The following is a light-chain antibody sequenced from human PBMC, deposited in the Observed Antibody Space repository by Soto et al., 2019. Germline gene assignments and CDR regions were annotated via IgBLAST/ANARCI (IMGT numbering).Light chain of an antibody. CDR1: SSDVGGYNY. CDR2: DVS. Sequence: QSALTQPACVSGSPGQSITISCTGTSSDVGGYNYVSWYQQHPGKAPKLMIYDVSNRPSGVSNRFSGSKSGNTASLTISGLQAEDEADYYCSSYTSSSTPLYVFGTGTKVTVL. CDR3: SSYTSSSTPLYV. J-gene: IGLJ1*01. V-gene: IGLV2-14*01.